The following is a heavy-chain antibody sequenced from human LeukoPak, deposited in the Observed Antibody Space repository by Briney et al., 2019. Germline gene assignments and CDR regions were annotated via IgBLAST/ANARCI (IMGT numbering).Heavy chain of an antibody. V-gene: IGHV3-48*04. CDR3: ARCEGSVAYYYYYMDV. Sequence: GGSLRLSCAASGFTFSSYSMNWVHQAPGKGLEWVSYISSSSSTIYYADSVKGRFTISRDNAKNSLYLQMNSLRAEDTAVYYCARCEGSVAYYYYYMDVWGKGTTVTVSS. J-gene: IGHJ6*03. CDR1: GFTFSSYS. CDR2: ISSSSSTI.